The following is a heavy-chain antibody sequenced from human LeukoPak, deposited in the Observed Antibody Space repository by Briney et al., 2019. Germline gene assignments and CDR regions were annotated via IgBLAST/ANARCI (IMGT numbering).Heavy chain of an antibody. V-gene: IGHV1-2*02. CDR3: AKAGYGYYYYMDV. CDR2: INPNSGGT. CDR1: GYTFTGYY. J-gene: IGHJ6*03. D-gene: IGHD3-9*01. Sequence: ASVKVSCKASGYTFTGYYMHWVRQAPGQGLEWMGWINPNSGGTNYAQKFQGRVTMTRDTSISTAYMELSRLRSDDTAVYYCAKAGYGYYYYMDVWGKGTAVTISS.